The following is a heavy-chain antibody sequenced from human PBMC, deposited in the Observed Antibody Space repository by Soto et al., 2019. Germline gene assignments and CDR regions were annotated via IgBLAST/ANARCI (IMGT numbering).Heavy chain of an antibody. Sequence: SETLSLTCAVSGDSIIGANWWTWVRQSPEKGLEWIGEIYHSGRTKYNPSLKSRVTMSVNKSKTQFSLRLTSVTAADTALYYCAREGTSSWKPIDYWGQGIVVTVS. V-gene: IGHV4-4*02. CDR1: GDSIIGANW. CDR2: IYHSGRT. D-gene: IGHD6-13*01. J-gene: IGHJ4*02. CDR3: AREGTSSWKPIDY.